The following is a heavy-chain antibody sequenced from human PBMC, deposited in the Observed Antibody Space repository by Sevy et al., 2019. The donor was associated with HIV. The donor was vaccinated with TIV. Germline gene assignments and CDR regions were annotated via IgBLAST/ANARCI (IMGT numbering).Heavy chain of an antibody. CDR3: AHSKRMDYFDF. J-gene: IGHJ4*02. CDR1: GYTFINYH. Sequence: ASVKVSCKTSGYTFINYHINWVRQAPGQGLEWLGWINPESGGTDYAQKFHVRVTMTRDTSINTAYLELSGLRSDDTAIYHCAHSKRMDYFDFWGQGTLVTVSS. V-gene: IGHV1-2*02. D-gene: IGHD2-2*03. CDR2: INPESGGT.